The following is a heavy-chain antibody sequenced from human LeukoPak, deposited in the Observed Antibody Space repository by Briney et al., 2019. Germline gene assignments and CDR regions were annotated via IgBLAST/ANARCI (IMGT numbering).Heavy chain of an antibody. Sequence: PSETLSLTCTVSGGSISSSSYYWGWIRQPPGKGLEWIGSIYYSGSTYYNPALKSRVTIAVDTSKKQFSLKLSSVTAADTAVYYCARGSPIYFDYWGQGTLVTVSS. CDR1: GGSISSSSYY. CDR2: IYYSGST. V-gene: IGHV4-39*07. J-gene: IGHJ4*02. CDR3: ARGSPIYFDY.